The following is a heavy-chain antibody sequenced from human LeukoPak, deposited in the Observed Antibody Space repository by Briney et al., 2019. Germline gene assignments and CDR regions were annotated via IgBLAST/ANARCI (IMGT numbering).Heavy chain of an antibody. J-gene: IGHJ4*02. CDR2: IKQDGLER. CDR3: ARRRIMVRGIDFGC. D-gene: IGHD3-10*01. Sequence: GGSLRLSCAASGFDFSTYWMSWVRQAPGKGLEWVATIKQDGLERYYVDSVKGRFTISRDNARNSLYLQMNSLRVEDTAVYYCARRRIMVRGIDFGCWGQGTLVTVSS. V-gene: IGHV3-7*01. CDR1: GFDFSTYW.